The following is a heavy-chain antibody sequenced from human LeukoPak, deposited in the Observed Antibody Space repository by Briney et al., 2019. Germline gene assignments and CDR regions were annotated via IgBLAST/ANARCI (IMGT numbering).Heavy chain of an antibody. D-gene: IGHD3-10*01. CDR2: ISWSGGSI. Sequence: GGSLRLSCAASGFTFDDYAMHWVRQAPGKGLEWVSGISWSGGSIVYADSVKGRFTISRDNAKNSLYLQTNSLRVEDTAVYYCARAGQEWFGELGFDQWGQGTLVIVSS. V-gene: IGHV3-9*01. J-gene: IGHJ4*02. CDR3: ARAGQEWFGELGFDQ. CDR1: GFTFDDYA.